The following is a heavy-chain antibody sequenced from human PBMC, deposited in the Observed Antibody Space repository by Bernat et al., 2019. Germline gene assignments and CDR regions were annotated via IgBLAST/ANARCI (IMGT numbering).Heavy chain of an antibody. D-gene: IGHD6-19*01. V-gene: IGHV3-48*02. CDR1: GISLSSYS. CDR2: ISSSSSTI. J-gene: IGHJ5*02. Sequence: EVQLVESGGGLVQPGGSLRLSCAASGISLSSYSMNWFRQAPGKGLEWVSYISSSSSTIYYADYVEGRFTISRDNAKNSLYLQMNSLRDEDTAVYYGARSALIAVAGIRNWFDPWGQGTLVTVSS. CDR3: ARSALIAVAGIRNWFDP.